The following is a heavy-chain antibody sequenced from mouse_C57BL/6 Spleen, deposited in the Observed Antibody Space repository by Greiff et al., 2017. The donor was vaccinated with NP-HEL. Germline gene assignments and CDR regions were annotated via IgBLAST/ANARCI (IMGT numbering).Heavy chain of an antibody. CDR3: ARRRITTVVSHFDY. Sequence: VQLQQSGPELVKPGASVKIPCKASGYTFTDYNMDWVKQSHGKSLEWIGDINPNNGGTIYNQKFKGKATLTVDKSSSTAYMELRSLTSEDTAVYYCARRRITTVVSHFDYWGQGTTLTVSS. V-gene: IGHV1-18*01. J-gene: IGHJ2*01. CDR1: GYTFTDYN. CDR2: INPNNGGT. D-gene: IGHD1-1*01.